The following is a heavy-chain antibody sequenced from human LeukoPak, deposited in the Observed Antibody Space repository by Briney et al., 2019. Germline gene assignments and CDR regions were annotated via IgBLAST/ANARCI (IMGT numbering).Heavy chain of an antibody. CDR3: ARGEREPYYYDSSGAFDY. J-gene: IGHJ4*02. Sequence: GGSLRLSCAASGFTFSSYSMNWVRQAPGKGLEWVSSISSSSSYIYYADSVKGRFTISRDNAKNSLYLQMNSLRAEDTAVYYCARGEREPYYYDSSGAFDYWGQGTLVTVSS. V-gene: IGHV3-21*01. CDR2: ISSSSSYI. CDR1: GFTFSSYS. D-gene: IGHD3-22*01.